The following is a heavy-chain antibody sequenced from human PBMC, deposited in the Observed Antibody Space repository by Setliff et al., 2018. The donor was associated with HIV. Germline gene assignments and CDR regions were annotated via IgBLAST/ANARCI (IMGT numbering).Heavy chain of an antibody. Sequence: SVKVSCKASRRTFNSHTINWVRQAPGQGLDWMGRIIPILGVANYAQRFQGRVTITADKSTSTAYMELTSLRFDDTAMYYCVRGVQSPPHYSYYYMDVWGEGTMVTVSS. CDR1: RRTFNSHT. J-gene: IGHJ6*03. D-gene: IGHD3-3*01. V-gene: IGHV1-69*02. CDR2: IIPILGVA. CDR3: VRGVQSPPHYSYYYMDV.